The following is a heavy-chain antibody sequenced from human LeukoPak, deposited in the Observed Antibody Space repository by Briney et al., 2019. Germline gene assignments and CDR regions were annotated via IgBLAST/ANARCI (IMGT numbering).Heavy chain of an antibody. CDR3: ARDRATRHYYYCMDV. D-gene: IGHD2-2*01. J-gene: IGHJ6*03. Sequence: PGWSLRLSCAASGFTFSSYAIHWVRQAPGKGLDGVAVITYDGSNKYYAASVKGRFTISRDNSKNTLYLQMDSLRPEDTAVYYCARDRATRHYYYCMDVWGKGTTVTVSS. V-gene: IGHV3-30*04. CDR2: ITYDGSNK. CDR1: GFTFSSYA.